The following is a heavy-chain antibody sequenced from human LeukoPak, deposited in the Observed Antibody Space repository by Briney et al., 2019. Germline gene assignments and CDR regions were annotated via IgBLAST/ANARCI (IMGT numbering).Heavy chain of an antibody. CDR1: GGSISTHN. J-gene: IGHJ4*02. V-gene: IGHV4-59*11. CDR2: VYYNGGT. D-gene: IGHD5-24*01. CDR3: ARDGYNFGYFDY. Sequence: SETLSLTCTVSGGSISTHNWNWIRQTPGKGLEWIGYVYYNGGTRSNPSLRTRLTVSVDTSKTQFSLSLRSVTAADTAVYFCARDGYNFGYFDYWARESWSPSPQ.